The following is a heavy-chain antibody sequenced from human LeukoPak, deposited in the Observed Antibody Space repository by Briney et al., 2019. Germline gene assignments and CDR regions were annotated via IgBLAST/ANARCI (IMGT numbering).Heavy chain of an antibody. CDR1: GYTFTSFG. CDR3: ARVEIFGVVPDY. J-gene: IGHJ4*02. D-gene: IGHD3-3*01. Sequence: ASVKVSCKASGYTFTSFGISWVRQAPGQGLEWMGWISAYNGNTNYAQKLQGRVTMTTDTSTSTAYMELRSLRSDDTAVYYCARVEIFGVVPDYWGQGTLVTVSS. V-gene: IGHV1-18*01. CDR2: ISAYNGNT.